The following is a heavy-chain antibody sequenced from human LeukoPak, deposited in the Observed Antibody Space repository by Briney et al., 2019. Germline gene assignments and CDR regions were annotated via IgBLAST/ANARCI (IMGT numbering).Heavy chain of an antibody. D-gene: IGHD5-18*01. CDR2: IYHSGST. J-gene: IGHJ6*03. CDR1: GYSISSGYY. CDR3: GRGDTAVGVMDA. Sequence: SETLSLTCTVSGYSISSGYYWGWIRQPPGKGLEWIGSIYHSGSTYYNPSLKSRVTISVDTSKNQFSLKLSSVTAADTAVYYCGRGDTAVGVMDAWGKGTTVTVSS. V-gene: IGHV4-38-2*02.